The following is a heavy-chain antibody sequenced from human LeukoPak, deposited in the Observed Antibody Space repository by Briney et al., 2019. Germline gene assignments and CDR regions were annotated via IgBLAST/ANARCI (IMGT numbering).Heavy chain of an antibody. CDR2: INPTIGRT. J-gene: IGHJ3*02. CDR1: GDTFTNYL. CDR3: ARGMDDSTFAFDI. D-gene: IGHD3-3*01. V-gene: IGHV1-46*01. Sequence: GASVKVSCKASGDTFTNYLMHWVRQAPGQGPEWMGIINPTIGRTSYAQKFQGRVTMTRDTSTSTVYMELSSLRSEDTALYYCARGMDDSTFAFDIWGQGTMVTVSS.